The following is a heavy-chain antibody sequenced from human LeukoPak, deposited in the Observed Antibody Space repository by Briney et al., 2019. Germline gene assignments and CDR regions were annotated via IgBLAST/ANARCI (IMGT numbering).Heavy chain of an antibody. Sequence: PGGSLRLSCAASGFTFTTYWMHWIRQPPGKGLEWIGYIYYSGSTNYNPSLKSRVTISVDTSKNQFSLKLSSVTAADTAVYYCASSPVAPSGYPYFQHWGQGTLVTVSS. D-gene: IGHD3-22*01. CDR1: GFTFTTYW. J-gene: IGHJ1*01. CDR2: IYYSGST. V-gene: IGHV4-59*01. CDR3: ASSPVAPSGYPYFQH.